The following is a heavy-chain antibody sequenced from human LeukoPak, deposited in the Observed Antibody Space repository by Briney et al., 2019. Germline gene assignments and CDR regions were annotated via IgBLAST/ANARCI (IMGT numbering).Heavy chain of an antibody. CDR2: ISSSGSTI. CDR1: GFTFSSYE. V-gene: IGHV3-48*03. D-gene: IGHD2-15*01. Sequence: PGGSLRLSCAASGFTFSSYEMNWVRQAPGKGLEWVSYISSSGSTIYYADSVKGRFTISRDNAKNSLYLQMNSLRAEDTAVYYCARDGVVVAATCFDYWGQGTLVTVSS. CDR3: ARDGVVVAATCFDY. J-gene: IGHJ4*02.